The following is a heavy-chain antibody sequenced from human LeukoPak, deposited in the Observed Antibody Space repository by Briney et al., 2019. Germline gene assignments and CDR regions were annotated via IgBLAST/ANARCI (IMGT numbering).Heavy chain of an antibody. CDR1: DYSISSGYY. CDR2: IYHSGST. D-gene: IGHD6-19*01. CDR3: ARSKIAVAAPFDY. Sequence: SETLSLTCAVSDYSISSGYYWGWIRQPPGKGLECIGGIYHSGSTYYNPSLKSRVTISVDTSKNQFSLKLSSVTAADTAVYYCARSKIAVAAPFDYWGQGTLVTVSS. J-gene: IGHJ4*02. V-gene: IGHV4-38-2*01.